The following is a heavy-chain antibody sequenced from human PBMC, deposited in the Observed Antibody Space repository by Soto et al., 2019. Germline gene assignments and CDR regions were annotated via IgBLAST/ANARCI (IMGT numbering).Heavy chain of an antibody. CDR3: ARVPRGAWYSQSLY. J-gene: IGHJ4*02. CDR2: ISAYNGNT. Sequence: QVQLVQSGAEVKKPGASVKVSCKASGYTFTSYGISWVRQAPGQGLEWMGWISAYNGNTNIAPKLQGRVTMTTDTSTSTAYMELRSLISYDTAVYYCARVPRGAWYSQSLYWGQGSLVTVSS. CDR1: GYTFTSYG. V-gene: IGHV1-18*04. D-gene: IGHD6-13*01.